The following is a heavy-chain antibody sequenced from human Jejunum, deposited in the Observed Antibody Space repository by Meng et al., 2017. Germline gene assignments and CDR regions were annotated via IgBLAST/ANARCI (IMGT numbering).Heavy chain of an antibody. CDR2: INHSGST. V-gene: IGHV4-34*01. CDR1: VGSFSGYY. CDR3: ARPAGYSSNWYKYFQH. D-gene: IGHD6-13*01. Sequence: QVQLQQWGAGLLKLSETLPLTCAVHVGSFSGYYWSWIRQSPGKGLEWIGEINHSGSTNYNPSLQSRVSISVDRSKSQFSLEPTSVTAADTAVYYCARPAGYSSNWYKYFQHWGLGTLVTVSS. J-gene: IGHJ1*01.